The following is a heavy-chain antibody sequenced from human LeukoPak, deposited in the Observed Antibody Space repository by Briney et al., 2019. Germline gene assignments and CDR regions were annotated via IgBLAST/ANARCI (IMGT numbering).Heavy chain of an antibody. CDR2: VYFSGST. CDR3: ARASGYDVLFDY. Sequence: PSETLSLTCTVSGGSISSSSYYWGWIRQPPGKGLEWIGSVYFSGSTYYNPSLKSRVTISIDTSKIQFSLKLSSVTAADTAVYYCARASGYDVLFDYWGQGTLVTVSS. J-gene: IGHJ4*02. CDR1: GGSISSSSYY. V-gene: IGHV4-39*01. D-gene: IGHD5-12*01.